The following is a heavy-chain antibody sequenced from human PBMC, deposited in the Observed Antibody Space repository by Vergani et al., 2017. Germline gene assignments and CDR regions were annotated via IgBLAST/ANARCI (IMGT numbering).Heavy chain of an antibody. V-gene: IGHV1-69*02. Sequence: QVQLVQSGAEVKKPGSSVKVSCKASGGTLSSYTISWVRQAPGQGLEWMGRIIPILGIANYAQKFQGRVTITADKSTSTAYMELSSLRSEDTAVYYCARGGGGSELYGMDVWGQGTTVTVSS. CDR3: ARGGGGSELYGMDV. CDR1: GGTLSSYT. J-gene: IGHJ6*02. CDR2: IIPILGIA. D-gene: IGHD2-15*01.